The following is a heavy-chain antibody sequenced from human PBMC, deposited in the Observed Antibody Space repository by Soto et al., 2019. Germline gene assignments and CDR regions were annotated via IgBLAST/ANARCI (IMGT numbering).Heavy chain of an antibody. V-gene: IGHV4-31*03. J-gene: IGHJ4*02. CDR2: ISHSGST. D-gene: IGHD5-18*01. CDR1: GGSISSAAYY. Sequence: QVQLQESGPGLVKPSQTLSLSCTVSGGSISSAAYYWSWIRQHPGKGLEWIGYISHSGSTYYTPSLKSRVIISADTSKNQFSLNLTSVNAADTAVYYCAREYTYGSNFFDCWGQGALVTVSS. CDR3: AREYTYGSNFFDC.